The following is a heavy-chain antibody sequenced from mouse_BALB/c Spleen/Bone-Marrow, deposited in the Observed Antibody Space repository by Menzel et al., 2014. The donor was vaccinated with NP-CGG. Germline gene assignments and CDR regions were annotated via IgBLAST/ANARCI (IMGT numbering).Heavy chain of an antibody. CDR1: GYSITSGYS. CDR3: ARSLDEGYAMDY. V-gene: IGHV3-1*02. J-gene: IGHJ4*01. CDR2: IHYSGTA. D-gene: IGHD2-10*02. Sequence: EVQLVESGPDLVKPSQSLSLTCTVTGYSITSGYSWHWIRQFPGDRLEWMGYIHYSGTANYNPSLKSRVSITRDTSKNQFFLQLNSVTTEDTATYYCARSLDEGYAMDYWGQGTSVTVSS.